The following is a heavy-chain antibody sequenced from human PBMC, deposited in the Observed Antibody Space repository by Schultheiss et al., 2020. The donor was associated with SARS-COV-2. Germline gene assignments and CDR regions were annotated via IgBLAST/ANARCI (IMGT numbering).Heavy chain of an antibody. V-gene: IGHV4-31*03. Sequence: SETLSLTCTVSGGSISSGGYYWSWIRQHPGKGLEWIGYIYYSGSTYYNPSLKSRVTISVDTSKNQFSLKLSSVTAADTAVYYCAKSPNWNYLWSQIDYWGQGTLVTVSS. J-gene: IGHJ4*02. CDR3: AKSPNWNYLWSQIDY. CDR2: IYYSGST. D-gene: IGHD1-7*01. CDR1: GGSISSGGYY.